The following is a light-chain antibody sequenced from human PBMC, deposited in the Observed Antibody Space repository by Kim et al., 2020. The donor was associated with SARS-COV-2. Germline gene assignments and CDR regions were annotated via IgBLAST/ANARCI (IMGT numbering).Light chain of an antibody. Sequence: QGVTLSCTGGSFNIGGRFDVHWYQHLPGAVPKLLIYNNNNRPSGVPERFSGSKSGTSASLAITGLQAEDEAVYYCQSYDSSLSASVFGGGTQLTVL. J-gene: IGLJ7*01. V-gene: IGLV1-40*01. CDR1: SFNIGGRFD. CDR3: QSYDSSLSASV. CDR2: NNN.